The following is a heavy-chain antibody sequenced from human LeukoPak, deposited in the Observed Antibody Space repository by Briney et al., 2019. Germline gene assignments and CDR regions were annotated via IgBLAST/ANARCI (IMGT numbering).Heavy chain of an antibody. CDR1: GGSFSGYY. J-gene: IGHJ5*02. Sequence: SETLSLTCAVYGGSFSGYYWSWIRQPPGKGLEWIGEINHSGSTNYNPSLKSRVTISVDTSKNQFSLKLSSVTAADTAVYYCARHGPRLVRGVIRWFDPWGQGTLVTVSS. V-gene: IGHV4-34*01. CDR3: ARHGPRLVRGVIRWFDP. D-gene: IGHD3-10*01. CDR2: INHSGST.